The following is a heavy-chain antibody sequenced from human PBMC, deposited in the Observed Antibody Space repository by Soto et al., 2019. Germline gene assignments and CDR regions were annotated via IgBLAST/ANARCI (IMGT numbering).Heavy chain of an antibody. J-gene: IGHJ3*01. CDR3: ATWLQREHAYDV. Sequence: DVQLVESGGGLIQRGGSLRLSCAAVGMTVSGKKYVAWVRQAPGKGLEWVAGVYDVAGKYYADSVKGRFTTSRDISKTTVYLEMNDLGPEDTAIYYCATWLQREHAYDVWGLGTTVTVSS. V-gene: IGHV3-53*01. CDR2: VYDVAGK. CDR1: GMTVSGKKY. D-gene: IGHD1-1*01.